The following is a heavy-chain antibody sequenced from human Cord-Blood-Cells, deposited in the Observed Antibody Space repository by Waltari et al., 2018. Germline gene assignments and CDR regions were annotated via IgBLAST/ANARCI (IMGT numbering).Heavy chain of an antibody. CDR2: IIPSFGTA. V-gene: IGHV1-69*18. CDR3: ARDWGSSSDY. J-gene: IGHJ4*02. CDR1: GRPFSSYA. Sequence: QVPLVQSGAEVKKPGSSVKVSCKDSGRPFSSYATRWVRQAPGQGLGWMGRIIPSFGTATNAQNVQGRVTITEYESTSTAYRELSSLRSEDTALYYCARDWGSSSDYWGQGTLVTVSS. D-gene: IGHD6-6*01.